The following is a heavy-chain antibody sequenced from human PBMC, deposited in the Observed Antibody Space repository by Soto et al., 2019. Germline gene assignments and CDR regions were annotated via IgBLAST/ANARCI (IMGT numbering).Heavy chain of an antibody. CDR3: ARGIFYAFDI. CDR1: GVSISNANW. D-gene: IGHD3-9*01. CDR2: IDHSGST. Sequence: TLFLTWAVSGVSISNANWWAWVLQAPGKGLEWIGEIDHSGSTNYNPSLNSRVTISLDRSKNQFSLKLSSVAAADTAVYYCARGIFYAFDIWGQGTMVTVSS. J-gene: IGHJ3*02. V-gene: IGHV4-4*02.